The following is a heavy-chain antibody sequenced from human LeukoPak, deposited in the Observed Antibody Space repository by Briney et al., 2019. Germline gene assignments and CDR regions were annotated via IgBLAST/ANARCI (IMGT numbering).Heavy chain of an antibody. D-gene: IGHD2-8*01. CDR2: IYYSGST. CDR1: GGSISSYY. V-gene: IGHV4-59*01. Sequence: SETLFLTCTVSGGSISSYYWSWIRQPPGRGLEWNGYIYYSGSTNYNPSLKSRVTISVDTSKNQFSLKLSSVTAADTAVYYCARAKTYCTNGVCYTAIDYWGQGTLVTVSS. J-gene: IGHJ4*02. CDR3: ARAKTYCTNGVCYTAIDY.